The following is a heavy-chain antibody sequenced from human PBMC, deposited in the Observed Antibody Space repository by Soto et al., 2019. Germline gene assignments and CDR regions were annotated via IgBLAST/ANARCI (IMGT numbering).Heavy chain of an antibody. CDR1: GGSIISYY. J-gene: IGHJ3*02. Sequence: PSETLSLTCTVSGGSIISYYWSWIRQPPGKGLEWIGYIYYSGSTNYNPSLKSRVTISVDTSKNQFSLKLSSVTAADTAVYYCARALILTGYYIHDAFDIWGQGTMVT. V-gene: IGHV4-59*01. CDR2: IYYSGST. D-gene: IGHD3-9*01. CDR3: ARALILTGYYIHDAFDI.